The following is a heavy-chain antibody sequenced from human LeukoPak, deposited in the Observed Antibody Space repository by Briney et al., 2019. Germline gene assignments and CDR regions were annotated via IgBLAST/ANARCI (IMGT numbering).Heavy chain of an antibody. CDR1: GFTFSSYE. D-gene: IGHD3-10*01. V-gene: IGHV3-48*03. CDR3: ARDSSMLRGPMVIYYFDF. Sequence: GGSLRLSCAASGFTFSSYELNWVRQAPGKGLEWVSYISSSGSTIYYADSVQGRFTISRDNSKNTLYLQMNSLRAEDTAVYYCARDSSMLRGPMVIYYFDFWGQGTLVTVSS. J-gene: IGHJ4*02. CDR2: ISSSGSTI.